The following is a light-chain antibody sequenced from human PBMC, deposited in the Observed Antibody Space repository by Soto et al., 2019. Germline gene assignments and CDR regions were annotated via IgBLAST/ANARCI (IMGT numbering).Light chain of an antibody. J-gene: IGKJ1*01. CDR3: QQYNSS. CDR2: GAS. V-gene: IGKV1-5*01. Sequence: DIQMTQSPSTLSATAGDRVTITCRASQSISSWLAWYQQKPGKAPKLLIYGASSLESGVPSRFSGSGSGTEFTLTISSLQPDDFATYYCQQYNSSFGQGTKVDIK. CDR1: QSISSW.